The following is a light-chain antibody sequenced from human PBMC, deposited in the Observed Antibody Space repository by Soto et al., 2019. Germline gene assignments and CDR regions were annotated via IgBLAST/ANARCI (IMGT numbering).Light chain of an antibody. J-gene: IGKJ1*01. CDR1: QSVTSSY. CDR3: QQYGSSPRT. Sequence: EIVLTQSPGTLSLSPGERATLSCRASQSVTSSYLAWYQQKPGQAPRLLIYGASSRATGIPDRFSGRGSGTDFTLTISRLEPEDFAVYYCQQYGSSPRTFGQGTRGDIK. V-gene: IGKV3-20*01. CDR2: GAS.